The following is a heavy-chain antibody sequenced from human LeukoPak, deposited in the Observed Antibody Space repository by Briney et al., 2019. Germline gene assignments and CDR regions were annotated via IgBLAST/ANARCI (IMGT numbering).Heavy chain of an antibody. D-gene: IGHD6-19*01. J-gene: IGHJ4*02. V-gene: IGHV4-39*01. Sequence: KPSETLSLTCTVSGGSISSSSYSWGWLRQPPGKGLEWIGSIYYSGSTYYNPSLKSRVTISVDTSKNQFSLKLSSVTAADTAVYYCARHETLAWYSSGWDGDYWGQGTLVTVSS. CDR1: GGSISSSSYS. CDR2: IYYSGST. CDR3: ARHETLAWYSSGWDGDY.